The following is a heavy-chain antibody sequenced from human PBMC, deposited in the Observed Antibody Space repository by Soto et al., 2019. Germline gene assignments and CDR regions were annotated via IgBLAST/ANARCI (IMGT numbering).Heavy chain of an antibody. CDR1: GFTFSDFV. J-gene: IGHJ4*02. Sequence: GGSLRLSCAASGFTFSDFVMSLVRHAPGKGLEWVSFTSGSGDATYYAASVKGRFTISRENSDDSVHLQINSVRVEDTALYYCAKDAVSGDGVWLVDHWAQGTVVTVSS. V-gene: IGHV3-23*01. CDR2: TSGSGDAT. CDR3: AKDAVSGDGVWLVDH. D-gene: IGHD4-17*01.